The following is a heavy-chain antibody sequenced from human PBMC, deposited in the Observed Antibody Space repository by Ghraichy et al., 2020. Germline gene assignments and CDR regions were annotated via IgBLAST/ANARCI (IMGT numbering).Heavy chain of an antibody. D-gene: IGHD2/OR15-2a*01. CDR2: IYYSGST. V-gene: IGHV4-59*01. Sequence: SQTLSLTCTVSGGSISSYYWSWIRQPPGKGLEWIGYIYYSGSTNYNPSLKSRVTISVDTSKNQFSLKLSSVTAADTAVYYCASATTTFKPPDYWGQGTLVTVSS. J-gene: IGHJ4*02. CDR1: GGSISSYY. CDR3: ASATTTFKPPDY.